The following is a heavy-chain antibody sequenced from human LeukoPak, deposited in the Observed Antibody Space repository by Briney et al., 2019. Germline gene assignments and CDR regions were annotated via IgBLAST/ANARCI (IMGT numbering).Heavy chain of an antibody. CDR2: VYYSGST. CDR3: ARALGSGSYYTVYYYGMDV. Sequence: PSETLSLTCTVSGGSISSFYWSWIRQPPGKGLEWIGYVYYSGSTYYNPSLKSRVTISVDTSKNQFSLKLSSVTAADTAVYYCARALGSGSYYTVYYYGMDVWGQGTTVTVSS. D-gene: IGHD3-10*02. J-gene: IGHJ6*02. V-gene: IGHV4-59*01. CDR1: GGSISSFY.